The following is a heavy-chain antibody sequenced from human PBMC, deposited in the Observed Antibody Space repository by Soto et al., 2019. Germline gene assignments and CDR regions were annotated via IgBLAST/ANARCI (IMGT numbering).Heavy chain of an antibody. V-gene: IGHV1-69*02. Sequence: QVQLVQSGAEVKKPGSSVKVSCKASGGTFGSYTISWVRQAPGQGLEWMGRIIPILGIANYAQKFQGRVTITADKSTSTAYMELSSLRSEDTAVYYCARALAAAGTIIGYYFDYWGQGTLVTVSS. CDR1: GGTFGSYT. J-gene: IGHJ4*02. CDR2: IIPILGIA. D-gene: IGHD6-13*01. CDR3: ARALAAAGTIIGYYFDY.